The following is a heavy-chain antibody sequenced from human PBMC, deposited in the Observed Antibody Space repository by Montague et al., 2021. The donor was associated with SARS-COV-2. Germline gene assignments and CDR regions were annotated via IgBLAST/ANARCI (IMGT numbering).Heavy chain of an antibody. CDR2: IFHSGST. CDR1: GGSITDINYY. Sequence: SETLSLTCTVYGGSITDINYYWGWIRQPPGKGLKWIGNIFHSGSTYYNPSLMSRVTISVDTSRNEFSLKVNSVTAADTAVYYCGRQKYDFWRVRFPDPIDSWGQGTLVTVSS. V-gene: IGHV4-39*01. D-gene: IGHD3-3*01. J-gene: IGHJ4*02. CDR3: GRQKYDFWRVRFPDPIDS.